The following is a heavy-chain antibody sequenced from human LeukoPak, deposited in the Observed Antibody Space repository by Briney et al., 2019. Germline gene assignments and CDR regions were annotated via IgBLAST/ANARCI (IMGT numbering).Heavy chain of an antibody. D-gene: IGHD3-10*01. Sequence: ASVKVSCKASGYTFTSYDINWVRQATGQGLEWMGWMNPNSGNTGYAQKFQGRVTMTRDTSISTAYMELSRLRSDDTAVYYCARGVRGSGSYLGYWGQGTLVTVSS. CDR1: GYTFTSYD. CDR3: ARGVRGSGSYLGY. J-gene: IGHJ4*02. V-gene: IGHV1-8*01. CDR2: MNPNSGNT.